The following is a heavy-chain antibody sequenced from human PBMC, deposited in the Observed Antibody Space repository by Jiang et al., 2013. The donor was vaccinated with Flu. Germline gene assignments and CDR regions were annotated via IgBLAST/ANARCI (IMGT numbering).Heavy chain of an antibody. J-gene: IGHJ4*02. V-gene: IGHV6-1*01. D-gene: IGHD7-27*01. CDR3: ARGGPLTGGDYYFDY. Sequence: NWIRQSPSRGLEWLGRTYYRSKWYNDYAVSVKSRITIKPDTTKNQFSLHLNSVTPEDTAVYYCARGGPLTGGDYYFDYWGQGTLVTVSS. CDR2: TYYRSKWYN.